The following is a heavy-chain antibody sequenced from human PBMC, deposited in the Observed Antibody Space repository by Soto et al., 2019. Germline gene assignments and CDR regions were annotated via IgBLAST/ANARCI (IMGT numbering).Heavy chain of an antibody. CDR1: GFTFSSYA. CDR3: AKYDYVWGRSGYYYGMDV. Sequence: GGSLRLSCAASGFTFSSYAMSWVRQAPGKGLEWVSAISGSGGSTYYADSVKGRFTISRDNSKNTLYLQMNSLRAEDTAVYYCAKYDYVWGRSGYYYGMDVWGQGTTVTVSS. J-gene: IGHJ6*02. CDR2: ISGSGGST. V-gene: IGHV3-23*01. D-gene: IGHD3-16*01.